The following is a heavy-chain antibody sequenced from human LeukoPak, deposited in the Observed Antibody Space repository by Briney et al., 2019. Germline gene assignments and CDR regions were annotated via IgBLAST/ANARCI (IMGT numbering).Heavy chain of an antibody. V-gene: IGHV3-30*02. CDR2: IRYDGSNK. CDR1: GFTFSSYG. J-gene: IGHJ4*02. Sequence: PGGSLRLSCAASGFTFSSYGMHWVRQAPGKGLEWVAFIRYDGSNKYYADSVKGRFTISRDNSKNTLYLQMNSLRAEDTAVYYRASYDYVWGSYRAIDYWGQGTLVTVSS. CDR3: ASYDYVWGSYRAIDY. D-gene: IGHD3-16*02.